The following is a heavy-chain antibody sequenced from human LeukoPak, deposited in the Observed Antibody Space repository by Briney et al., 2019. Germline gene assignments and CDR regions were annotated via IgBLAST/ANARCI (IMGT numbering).Heavy chain of an antibody. V-gene: IGHV3-11*04. D-gene: IGHD2-2*01. Sequence: LSLTCTVSGGSISSSSYYWGWIRQAPGKGLEWVSYISSSGSTIYYADSVKGRFTISRDNAKNSPYLQMNSLRAEDTAVYYCARDSRVVVPAAIPIDYWGQGTLVTVSS. CDR2: ISSSGSTI. CDR1: GGSISSSSYY. J-gene: IGHJ4*02. CDR3: ARDSRVVVPAAIPIDY.